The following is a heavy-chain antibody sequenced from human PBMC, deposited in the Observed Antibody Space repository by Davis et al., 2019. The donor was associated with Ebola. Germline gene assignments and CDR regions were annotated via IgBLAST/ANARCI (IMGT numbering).Heavy chain of an antibody. J-gene: IGHJ5*02. CDR3: ARSITMVRGVIPWFDP. D-gene: IGHD3-10*01. Sequence: MPSETLSLTCTVSGGSISSHYWSWIRQSPGKGLEWIGYMYYSGSTYYNPSLKSRVTISVDKSKNQFSRKLSSVTAADTAVYYCARSITMVRGVIPWFDPWGQGTLVTVSS. CDR1: GGSISSHY. CDR2: MYYSGST. V-gene: IGHV4-59*08.